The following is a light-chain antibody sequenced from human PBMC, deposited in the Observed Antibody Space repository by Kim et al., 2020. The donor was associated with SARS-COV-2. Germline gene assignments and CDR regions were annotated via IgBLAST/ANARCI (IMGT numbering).Light chain of an antibody. CDR1: QSLNSW. Sequence: DIQMTQSPSTLSASVGDRVTITCRASQSLNSWVAWYQQKPGKAPDLLIYSTSTLQSGVPSRFSGSRSGTDFTLTISSLQPHDFATYYCQQYYTYPSTFGQGTKVDIK. CDR3: QQYYTYPST. V-gene: IGKV1-5*03. J-gene: IGKJ2*01. CDR2: STS.